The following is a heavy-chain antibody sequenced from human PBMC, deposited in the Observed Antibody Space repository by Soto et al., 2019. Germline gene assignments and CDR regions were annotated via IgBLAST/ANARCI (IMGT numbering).Heavy chain of an antibody. Sequence: QVQLQESGPGLVKPSQTLSLTCTVSGGSISIGDDCWTWIRQPPGKGLEWSGYIYYSGSTYYNPSLKTRRTLSVDTSKNQFSLKLSSVTAADTAVYYCARDRAKWKDYYYYGMDVWGQGTTVTVSS. CDR1: GGSISIGDDC. CDR2: IYYSGST. CDR3: ARDRAKWKDYYYYGMDV. V-gene: IGHV4-30-4*01. J-gene: IGHJ6*02. D-gene: IGHD1-20*01.